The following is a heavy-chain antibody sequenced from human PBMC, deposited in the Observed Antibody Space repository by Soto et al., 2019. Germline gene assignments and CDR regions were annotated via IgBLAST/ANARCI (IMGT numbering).Heavy chain of an antibody. D-gene: IGHD3-10*01. Sequence: EVQLLESGGGLVQPGGSLRLSCAASGFTFSSYAMSWVRQAPGKGLEWVSAISGSGGSTYYADSVKGRFTISRDNSKKTLYMQMTGLRAEDTAVYYCAKELLARGYYFDYWGQGTLVTVSS. CDR2: ISGSGGST. J-gene: IGHJ4*02. CDR3: AKELLARGYYFDY. V-gene: IGHV3-23*01. CDR1: GFTFSSYA.